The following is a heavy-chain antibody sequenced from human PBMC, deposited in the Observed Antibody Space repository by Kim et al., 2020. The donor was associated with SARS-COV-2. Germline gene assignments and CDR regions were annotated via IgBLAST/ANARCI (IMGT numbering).Heavy chain of an antibody. CDR3: ARSSSYCSSTSCYFYAFDI. J-gene: IGHJ3*02. V-gene: IGHV3-13*05. Sequence: GGSLRLSCAASGFTFSSYDMHWVRQATGKGLEWVSAIGTAGDPYYPGSVKGRFTISRENAKNSLYLQMNSLRAGDTAVYYCARSSSYCSSTSCYFYAFDIWGQGTMVTVSS. CDR2: IGTAGDP. D-gene: IGHD2-2*01. CDR1: GFTFSSYD.